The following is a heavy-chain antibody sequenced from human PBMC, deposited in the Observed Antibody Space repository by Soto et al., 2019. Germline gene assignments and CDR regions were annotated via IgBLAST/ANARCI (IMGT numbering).Heavy chain of an antibody. J-gene: IGHJ6*02. CDR3: ARDGLQSGYGMDV. CDR2: IYYSGST. CDR1: GGSISSGGYY. V-gene: IGHV4-31*03. D-gene: IGHD2-15*01. Sequence: QVQLQESGPGLVKPSQTLSLTCTVSGGSISSGGYYWSWIRPHPGKGLEWIGYIYYSGSTYYNPSLKSRVTISVDTSKNQFSLKLSSVTAADTAVYYCARDGLQSGYGMDVWGQGTTVTVSS.